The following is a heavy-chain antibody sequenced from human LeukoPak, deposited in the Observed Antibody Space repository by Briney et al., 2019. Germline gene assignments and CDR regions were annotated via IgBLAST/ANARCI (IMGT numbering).Heavy chain of an antibody. V-gene: IGHV1-18*01. Sequence: GIRXVRQAPGXGLXGMGWISAYNGNTNYAQKLQGRVTMTTDTSTSTAYMELRSLRSDDTAVYYCARGPSMTTVTDFDYWGQGTLVTVSS. CDR2: ISAYNGNT. J-gene: IGHJ4*02. D-gene: IGHD4-17*01. CDR1: G. CDR3: ARGPSMTTVTDFDY.